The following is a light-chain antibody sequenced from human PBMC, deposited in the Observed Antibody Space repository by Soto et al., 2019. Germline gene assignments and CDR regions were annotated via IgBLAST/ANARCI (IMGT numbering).Light chain of an antibody. Sequence: QSALTQPASVSGSRGLSITISCTGTSSYVETYNIVSWYQHHPGKAPKLIIYADYKRPSGVSDRFYGSKSGNTASLTISGLQAEDEADYYCCSSASRRHVVFGAGTKLTVL. CDR1: SSYVETYNI. J-gene: IGLJ2*01. CDR3: CSSASRRHVV. CDR2: ADY. V-gene: IGLV2-23*01.